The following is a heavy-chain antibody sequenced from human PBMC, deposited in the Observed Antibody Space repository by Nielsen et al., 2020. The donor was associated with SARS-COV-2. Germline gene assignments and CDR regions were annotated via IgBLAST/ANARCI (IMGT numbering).Heavy chain of an antibody. J-gene: IGHJ3*02. D-gene: IGHD2-21*02. CDR1: GYTFTSYG. CDR2: ISAYNGNT. V-gene: IGHV1-18*01. Sequence: ASVKVSCKASGYTFTSYGISWVRQAPGQGLEWMGWISAYNGNTNYAQKLQGRVTMTTDTSTSTAYMELRSLRSEDTAVYYCARIYAYCGGDCYSAIDAFDIWGQGTMVTVSS. CDR3: ARIYAYCGGDCYSAIDAFDI.